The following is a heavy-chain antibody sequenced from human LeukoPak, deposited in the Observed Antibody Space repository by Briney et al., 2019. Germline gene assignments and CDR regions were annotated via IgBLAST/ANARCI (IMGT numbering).Heavy chain of an antibody. J-gene: IGHJ5*02. CDR1: GGSISGGSYY. CDR3: ARDHNQYYYGSGVSGGWFDP. CDR2: IYTSGST. D-gene: IGHD3-10*01. Sequence: SQTLSLTCTVSGGSISGGSYYWSWIRQPAGKGLEWIGRIYTSGSTNYNPSLKSRVTISVDTSKNQFSLKLSSVTAADTAVYYCARDHNQYYYGSGVSGGWFDPWGQGTLVTVSS. V-gene: IGHV4-61*02.